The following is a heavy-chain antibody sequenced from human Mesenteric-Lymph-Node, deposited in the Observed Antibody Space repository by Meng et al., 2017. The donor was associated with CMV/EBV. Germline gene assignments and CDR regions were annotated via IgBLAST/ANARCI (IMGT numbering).Heavy chain of an antibody. V-gene: IGHV3-13*01. J-gene: IGHJ6*02. CDR3: ARVGLGYHGMDV. CDR2: IASGGDT. Sequence: GESLKISCVASGFNFRNYDMHWVRQVTGKGLEWVSAIASGGDTYYAGSVRGRFTISRENVKNSLYLEMNSLRAGNTALYYCARVGLGYHGMDVWGQGNTVNVSS. D-gene: IGHD5/OR15-5a*01. CDR1: GFNFRNYD.